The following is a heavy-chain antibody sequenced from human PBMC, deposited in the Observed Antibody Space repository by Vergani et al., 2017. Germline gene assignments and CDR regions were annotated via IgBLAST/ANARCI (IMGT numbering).Heavy chain of an antibody. Sequence: QVQLQQSGPGLVKPSQTLSLTCAISGDSVSSNSAAWNWIRQSPSRGLEWLGRTYYRSKWYNDYAVSVKSRITINPDTSKNQFSLQLNSVTPEDTAVYYCARGSTGYSSSLPKFHYYGMDVWGQGTTVTVSS. J-gene: IGHJ6*02. CDR1: GDSVSSNSAA. CDR2: TYYRSKWYN. V-gene: IGHV6-1*01. D-gene: IGHD6-13*01. CDR3: ARGSTGYSSSLPKFHYYGMDV.